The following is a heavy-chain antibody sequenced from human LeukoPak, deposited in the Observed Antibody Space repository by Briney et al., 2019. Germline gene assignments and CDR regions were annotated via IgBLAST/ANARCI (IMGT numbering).Heavy chain of an antibody. V-gene: IGHV1-2*02. CDR3: ARLYYYDSGGYKYNWFDP. CDR1: GYTFTGYY. Sequence: GASVKVSCKASGYTFTGYYMRWVRQAPGQGLEWMGWVNPNSGGTKYAQRFQGRVIMTRYTSISTAYMELSRLRSDDTAIYYCARLYYYDSGGYKYNWFDPWGQGTQVTVSS. D-gene: IGHD3-22*01. J-gene: IGHJ5*02. CDR2: VNPNSGGT.